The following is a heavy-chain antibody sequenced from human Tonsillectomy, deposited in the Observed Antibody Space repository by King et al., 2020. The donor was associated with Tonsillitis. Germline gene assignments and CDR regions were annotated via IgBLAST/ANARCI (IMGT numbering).Heavy chain of an antibody. D-gene: IGHD6-19*01. V-gene: IGHV1-69*12. J-gene: IGHJ5*02. CDR3: ARDNTGWDFPPRGWFDP. CDR2: IIPLFGTP. CDR1: GGTFSNFA. Sequence: QLVQSAAEVKKPGSSVKVSCKASGGTFSNFAISWVRQAPGQGLEWMGGIIPLFGTPNYAQKFQDRVTISADESTSTAYMELSSLRSEDTAFYYCARDNTGWDFPPRGWFDPWGQGTLVTVSS.